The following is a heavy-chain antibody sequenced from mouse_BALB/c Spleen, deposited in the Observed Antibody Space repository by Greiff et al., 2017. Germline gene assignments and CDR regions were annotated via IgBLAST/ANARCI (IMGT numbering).Heavy chain of an antibody. CDR1: GFTFSSYT. D-gene: IGHD4-1*01. J-gene: IGHJ3*01. V-gene: IGHV5-12-2*01. CDR3: ARQEGTGTWAY. CDR2: ISNGGGST. Sequence: DVKLVESGGGLVQPGGSLKLSCAASGFTFSSYTMSWVRQTPEKRLEWVAYISNGGGSTYYPDTVKGRFTISRDNAKNTLYLQMSSLKSEDTAMYYCARQEGTGTWAYWGQGTLVTVSA.